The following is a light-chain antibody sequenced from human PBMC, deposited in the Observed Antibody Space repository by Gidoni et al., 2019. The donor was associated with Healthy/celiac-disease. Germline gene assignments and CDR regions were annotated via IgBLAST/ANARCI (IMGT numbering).Light chain of an antibody. V-gene: IGKV3-20*01. CDR2: GAS. CDR3: QQYGSSPELT. J-gene: IGKJ3*01. CDR1: QSISSSY. Sequence: EIELTQSQGTLSVSPGERATLSCRASQSISSSYLAWYQQKPGQAPRLLIYGASSRATGIPARFSGSGSGTDFTLTISRLEPEDFAVSSCQQYGSSPELTFGHGTKVDI.